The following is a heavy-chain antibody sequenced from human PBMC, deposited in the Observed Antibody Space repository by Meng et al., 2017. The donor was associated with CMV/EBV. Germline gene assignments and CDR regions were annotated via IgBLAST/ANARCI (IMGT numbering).Heavy chain of an antibody. CDR1: GFTFSSYS. J-gene: IGHJ6*02. CDR2: ISSSSSYI. Sequence: LSLTCAASGFTFSSYSMNWVRQAPGKGLEWASSISSSSSYIYYADSVKGRFTISRDNAKNSLYLQMNSLRAEDTAVYYCARDFILSGNYYYYYGMDVWGQGTTVTVSS. D-gene: IGHD3-16*02. CDR3: ARDFILSGNYYYYYGMDV. V-gene: IGHV3-21*01.